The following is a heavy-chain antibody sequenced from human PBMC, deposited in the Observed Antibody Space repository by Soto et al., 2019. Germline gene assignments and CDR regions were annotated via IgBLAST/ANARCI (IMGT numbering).Heavy chain of an antibody. CDR1: GYTFTNFV. Sequence: QVQLVQSGAEVKKPGASVKVSCKASGYTFTNFVISWVRQAPGQGLEWMGWISANNGNTNYAQKFQGRVTMTTVTSTSTAYMEVRRLRFDDTAVYYCARGGTTIDYWGQGTLVSVSA. V-gene: IGHV1-18*01. CDR2: ISANNGNT. J-gene: IGHJ4*02. D-gene: IGHD4-17*01. CDR3: ARGGTTIDY.